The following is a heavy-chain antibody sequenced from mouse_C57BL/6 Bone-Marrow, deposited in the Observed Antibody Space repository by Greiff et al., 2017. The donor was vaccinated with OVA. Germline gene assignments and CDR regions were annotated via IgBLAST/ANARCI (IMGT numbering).Heavy chain of an antibody. CDR2: ISSGGSYT. CDR1: GFTFSSYG. J-gene: IGHJ2*01. V-gene: IGHV5-6*01. Sequence: DVQLQESGGDLVKPGGSLKLSCAASGFTFSSYGMSWVRQTPDKRLEWVATISSGGSYTYYPDSVKGRFTISRDNAKNTLYLQMSSLKSEDTAMYYCARHADEDYWGQGTTLTVSS. CDR3: ARHADEDY.